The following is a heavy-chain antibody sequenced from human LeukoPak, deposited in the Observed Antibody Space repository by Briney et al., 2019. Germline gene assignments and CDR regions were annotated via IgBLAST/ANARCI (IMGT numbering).Heavy chain of an antibody. V-gene: IGHV3-30*03. CDR1: GFTFSIYW. CDR3: ATELRYFDW. J-gene: IGHJ4*02. Sequence: PGGSLRLSCAASGFTFSIYWMNWVRQAPGKGLEWVAVISYDGSNKYYADSVKGRFTISRDNSKNTLYLQMNSLRAEDTAVYYCATELRYFDWWGQGTLVTVSS. D-gene: IGHD3-9*01. CDR2: ISYDGSNK.